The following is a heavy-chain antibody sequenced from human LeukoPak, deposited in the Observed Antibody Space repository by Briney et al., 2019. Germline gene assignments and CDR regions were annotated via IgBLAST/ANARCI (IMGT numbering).Heavy chain of an antibody. J-gene: IGHJ5*02. Sequence: ASVKVSCKASGYTFTGYYIHWVRQAPGQGLEWMGIINPNHGTTTYAQKFQGRVTMTRDTSTSTVYMELSSLRSEDTALYYCARGDVLDRSVYNWFDPWGQGTLAIVSS. CDR1: GYTFTGYY. V-gene: IGHV1-46*01. CDR2: INPNHGTT. D-gene: IGHD3-22*01. CDR3: ARGDVLDRSVYNWFDP.